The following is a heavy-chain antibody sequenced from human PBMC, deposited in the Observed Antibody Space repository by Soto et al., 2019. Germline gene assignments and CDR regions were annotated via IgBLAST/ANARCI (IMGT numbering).Heavy chain of an antibody. Sequence: QVQLVQSGAEVKKPGASVKVSCKASGYTFTSYYMHWVRQAPGQGLEWMGIINPSGGSTSYAQKLQGRVSMTRDTSTSTVYMELSSLRSEDTAVYYCARATPSGSYVPHWGQGTLVTVSS. D-gene: IGHD1-26*01. J-gene: IGHJ1*01. V-gene: IGHV1-46*01. CDR3: ARATPSGSYVPH. CDR2: INPSGGST. CDR1: GYTFTSYY.